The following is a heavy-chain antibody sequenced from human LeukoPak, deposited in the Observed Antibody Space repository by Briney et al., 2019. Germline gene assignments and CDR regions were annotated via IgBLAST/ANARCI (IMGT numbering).Heavy chain of an antibody. V-gene: IGHV3-7*01. CDR1: GFTFSSYW. CDR3: ARYWNYYYYYMDV. CDR2: IKQDGSEK. Sequence: GGSLRLSCAASGFTFSSYWMSWVRQAPGKGLEWVANIKQDGSEKYYVDSVKGRLTISRDNAKNSLYLQMNSLRAEDTAVYYCARYWNYYYYYMDVWGKGTTVTVSS. D-gene: IGHD1-1*01. J-gene: IGHJ6*03.